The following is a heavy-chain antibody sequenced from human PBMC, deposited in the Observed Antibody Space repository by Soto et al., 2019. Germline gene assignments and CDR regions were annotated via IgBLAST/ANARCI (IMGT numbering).Heavy chain of an antibody. J-gene: IGHJ6*02. CDR1: GFTFSSYG. V-gene: IGHV3-33*01. CDR3: ARDQARYDSSGYYYGFDYGMDV. Sequence: GSLRLSCAASGFTFSSYGMHWVRQAPGKGLEWVAVIWYDGSNKYYADSVKGRFTISRDNSKNTLYLQMNSLRAEDTAVYYCARDQARYDSSGYYYGFDYGMDVWGQGTTVTVSS. D-gene: IGHD3-22*01. CDR2: IWYDGSNK.